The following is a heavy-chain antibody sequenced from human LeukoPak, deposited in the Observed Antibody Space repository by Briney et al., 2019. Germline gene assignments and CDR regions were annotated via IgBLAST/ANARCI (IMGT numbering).Heavy chain of an antibody. D-gene: IGHD3-16*01. Sequence: GASVKISCKASGHTFTDYVIHWVRQAPGQRLEWMGWINAGNGNTKYSQKFEGRVTVTRDTSATTAYMELSSLRSEDTAVYYCAVGGGPPPYWSQGTLVTVSS. CDR3: AVGGGPPPY. V-gene: IGHV1-3*01. J-gene: IGHJ4*02. CDR2: INAGNGNT. CDR1: GHTFTDYV.